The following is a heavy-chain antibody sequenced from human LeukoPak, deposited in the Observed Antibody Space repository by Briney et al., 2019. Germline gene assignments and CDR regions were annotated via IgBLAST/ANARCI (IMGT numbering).Heavy chain of an antibody. J-gene: IGHJ2*01. V-gene: IGHV3-48*03. CDR2: ISDSGDNT. CDR1: GFTFRYYE. CDR3: ARAVVVTAMGWYFDL. D-gene: IGHD2-21*02. Sequence: GGSLRLSCAASGFTFRYYEMNWVRQAPGKGLEWVSTISDSGDNTYYADSVKGRFTISRDNAKNSLYLQMNSLRAEDTAVYYCARAVVVTAMGWYFDLWGRGTLVTVSS.